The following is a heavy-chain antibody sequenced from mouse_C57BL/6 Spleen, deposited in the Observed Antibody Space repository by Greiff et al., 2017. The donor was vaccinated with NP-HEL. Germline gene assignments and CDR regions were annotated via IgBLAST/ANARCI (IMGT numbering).Heavy chain of an antibody. V-gene: IGHV5-9*01. Sequence: EVQGVESGGGLVKPGGSLKLSCAASGFTFSSYTMSWVRQTPEKRLEWVATISGGGGNTYYPDSVKGRFTISRDNAKNTLYLQMSSLRSEDTALYYCARLTGTGFAYWGQGTLVTVSA. CDR3: ARLTGTGFAY. J-gene: IGHJ3*01. D-gene: IGHD4-1*01. CDR1: GFTFSSYT. CDR2: ISGGGGNT.